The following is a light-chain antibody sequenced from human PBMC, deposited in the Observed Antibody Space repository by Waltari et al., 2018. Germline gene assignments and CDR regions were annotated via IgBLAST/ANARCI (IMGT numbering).Light chain of an antibody. Sequence: EIALTQSPGTLSLSPGERATISCRASQSLSRYLVWYQQKPGQAPRLLIYGAYSRATGIPDRFSGSGSGTDFSLTISRLEPEDFAVYYCQQHVSLPATFGQGTKVEIK. CDR1: QSLSRY. V-gene: IGKV3-20*01. CDR2: GAY. J-gene: IGKJ1*01. CDR3: QQHVSLPAT.